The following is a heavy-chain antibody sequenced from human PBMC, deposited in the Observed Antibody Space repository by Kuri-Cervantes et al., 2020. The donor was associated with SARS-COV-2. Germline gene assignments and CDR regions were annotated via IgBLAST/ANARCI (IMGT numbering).Heavy chain of an antibody. CDR1: GFTFDDYV. D-gene: IGHD3-3*01. Sequence: GGSLRLSCAASGFTFDDYVMSWVRQAPGKGLEWVSSINWNGGSTNYADSVKGRFTISRDNAKNSLYLQMNSLRAEDTALYHCAREIPSYDFWSGKTKGFDYWGQGTLVTVSS. CDR2: INWNGGST. V-gene: IGHV3-20*01. J-gene: IGHJ4*02. CDR3: AREIPSYDFWSGKTKGFDY.